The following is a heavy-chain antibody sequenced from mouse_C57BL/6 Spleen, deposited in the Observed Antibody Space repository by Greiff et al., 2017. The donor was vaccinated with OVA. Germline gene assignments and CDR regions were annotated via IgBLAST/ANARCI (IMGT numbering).Heavy chain of an antibody. CDR1: GFTFSDYG. Sequence: DVMLVESGGGLVKPGGSLKLSCAASGFTFSDYGMHWVRQAPEKGLEWVAYISSGSSTIYYADTVKGRFTISRDNAKNTLFLQMTSLRSEDTAMYYCARGPTGTGYWYFDVWGTGTTVTVSS. V-gene: IGHV5-17*01. J-gene: IGHJ1*03. CDR3: ARGPTGTGYWYFDV. CDR2: ISSGSSTI. D-gene: IGHD4-1*02.